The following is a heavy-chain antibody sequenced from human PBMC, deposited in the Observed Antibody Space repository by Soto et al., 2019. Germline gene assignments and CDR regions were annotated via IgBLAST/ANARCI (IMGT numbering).Heavy chain of an antibody. V-gene: IGHV4-59*01. J-gene: IGHJ5*02. D-gene: IGHD3-3*01. CDR2: IYYSGST. CDR1: GGSISSYY. Sequence: SETLSLTCTVSGGSISSYYWSWIRQPPGKGLEWIGYIYYSGSTNYNPSLKSRVTISVDTSKNQFSLKLSSVTAADTAVYYCARQGTYDFWSGYYGWFDPWGQGTLVTVSS. CDR3: ARQGTYDFWSGYYGWFDP.